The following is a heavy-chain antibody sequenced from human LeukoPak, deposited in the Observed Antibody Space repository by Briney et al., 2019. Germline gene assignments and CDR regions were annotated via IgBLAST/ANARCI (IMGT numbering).Heavy chain of an antibody. J-gene: IGHJ4*02. CDR3: ARGNGYFDWLLSEGCFDY. Sequence: GSLRLSCAASGFTFSSYWMSWVRQAPGKGLEWIGYIYYSGSTYYNPSLKSRVTISVDTSKNQFSLKLSSVTAADTAVYYCARGNGYFDWLLSEGCFDYWGQGTLVTVSS. D-gene: IGHD3-9*01. V-gene: IGHV4-59*06. CDR2: IYYSGST. CDR1: GFTFSSYW.